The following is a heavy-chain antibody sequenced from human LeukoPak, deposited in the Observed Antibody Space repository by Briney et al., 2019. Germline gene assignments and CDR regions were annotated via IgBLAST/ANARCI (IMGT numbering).Heavy chain of an antibody. CDR2: IIPILGIA. CDR3: ARTDHIAVAGPFDY. CDR1: GGTFSSYA. J-gene: IGHJ4*02. D-gene: IGHD6-19*01. V-gene: IGHV1-69*04. Sequence: SVKVSCKASGGTFSSYAISWVRQAPGQGLEWMGRIIPILGIANYAQKFQDRVTITADKSTSTAYMELSSLRSEDTAVYYCARTDHIAVAGPFDYWGQGTLVTVSS.